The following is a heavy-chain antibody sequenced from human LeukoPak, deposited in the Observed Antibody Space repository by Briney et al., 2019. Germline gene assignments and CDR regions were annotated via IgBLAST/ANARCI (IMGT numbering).Heavy chain of an antibody. CDR2: ISWGSNVI. CDR1: GGSISSAAYY. D-gene: IGHD5-18*01. V-gene: IGHV3-11*04. CDR3: ARDPGYSYALDY. J-gene: IGHJ4*02. Sequence: PSQTLSLTCTVSGGSISSAAYYWSWIRQHPGKGLEWLSYISWGSNVIYYADSVKGRFTTSRDDAKNSLFLQMNSLTDEDTAVYYCARDPGYSYALDYWGRGTLVTVSS.